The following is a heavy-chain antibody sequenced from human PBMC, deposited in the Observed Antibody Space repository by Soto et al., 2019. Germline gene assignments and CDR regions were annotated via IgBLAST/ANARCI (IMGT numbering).Heavy chain of an antibody. V-gene: IGHV3-30*18. Sequence: SSAACGESVCDSVMPGFLKTTGKGLEWVALITKDGNNEYYRESVKGRFSISRGRSTNTVDLLMNSLRPEDTGVYYCAKEGPGGERHFYYAMGVPAQPTTGTVSS. CDR2: ITKDGNNE. CDR1: GESVCDSV. D-gene: IGHD2-15*01. CDR3: AKEGPGGERHFYYAMGV. J-gene: IGHJ6*02.